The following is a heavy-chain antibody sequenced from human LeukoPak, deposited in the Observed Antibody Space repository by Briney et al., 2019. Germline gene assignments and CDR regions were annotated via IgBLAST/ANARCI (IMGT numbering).Heavy chain of an antibody. V-gene: IGHV3-7*01. CDR3: ARDRLDIVVVVAASHYFDC. CDR2: IKQDGSEK. CDR1: GFTFSSYW. J-gene: IGHJ4*02. Sequence: GGSLRLSCAASGFTFSSYWMSWVRQAPGKGLEWVASIKQDGSEKYYVDSLKGRFTISRDNAKNSLYLQMNSLRAEDTAVYYCARDRLDIVVVVAASHYFDCWGQGTLVTVSS. D-gene: IGHD2-15*01.